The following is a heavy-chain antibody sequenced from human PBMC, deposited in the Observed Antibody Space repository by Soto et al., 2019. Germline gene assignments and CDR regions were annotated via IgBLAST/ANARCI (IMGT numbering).Heavy chain of an antibody. V-gene: IGHV1-69*01. Sequence: QVQLVQSGAEVKKPGSSVKVSCKASGGTFSSYAISWVRQAPGQGLEWMGGIIPIFGTANYAQKFQGRVTITAGESTRRAYVELSSLRSEVTAVYYCAREVGAQRVIVIMVYGDDAFDIWGQGTMVTLSS. J-gene: IGHJ3*02. CDR3: AREVGAQRVIVIMVYGDDAFDI. CDR2: IIPIFGTA. CDR1: GGTFSSYA. D-gene: IGHD2-8*01.